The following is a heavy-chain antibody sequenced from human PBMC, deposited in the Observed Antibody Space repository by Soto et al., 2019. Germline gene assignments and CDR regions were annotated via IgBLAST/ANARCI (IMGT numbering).Heavy chain of an antibody. J-gene: IGHJ3*02. CDR1: GFTFSSSA. Sequence: GGSLRLSCSASGFTFSSSAMSWVRQAPCKGLEWVSSISCSGGSTYYSDSVKGRFTISRDNSKNTLYLQMNSLRAEDTAVYYCAKGCSSCYDAFDIWGQGTMVTVSS. CDR2: ISCSGGST. D-gene: IGHD6-13*01. V-gene: IGHV3-23*01. CDR3: AKGCSSCYDAFDI.